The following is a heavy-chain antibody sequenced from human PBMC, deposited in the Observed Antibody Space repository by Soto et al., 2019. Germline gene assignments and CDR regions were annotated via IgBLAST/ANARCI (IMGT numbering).Heavy chain of an antibody. CDR1: GFNFSTYW. D-gene: IGHD3-10*01. CDR3: ARKHLRTWYSGGHFDY. V-gene: IGHV3-7*01. J-gene: IGHJ4*02. CDR2: IKQYGSEK. Sequence: EVQLVESGGGLVQPGGSLRVSCAASGFNFSTYWMTWVRQTPGKGLEWVANIKQYGSEKFYVDSVKGRFTISRDNAKNCLQLQMNGLSAEDTAVYYCARKHLRTWYSGGHFDYWGQGTLVTVSS.